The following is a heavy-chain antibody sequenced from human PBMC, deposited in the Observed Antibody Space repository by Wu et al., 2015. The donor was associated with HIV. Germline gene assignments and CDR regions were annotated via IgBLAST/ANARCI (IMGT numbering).Heavy chain of an antibody. CDR2: IIPIFGTA. D-gene: IGHD5-12*01. J-gene: IGHJ6*03. CDR3: ARGGSGYDPHKSQYYYYYYMDV. Sequence: QVQLVQSGAEVKKPGSSVKVSCKASGGTFSNYAISWVRQAPGQGLEWMGGIIPIFGTANYAQKFQGRVTLTADESTSTAYMELSSLRSEDTAVYYCARGGSGYDPHKSQYYYYYYMDVWGKGTTVTVSS. CDR1: GGTFSNYA. V-gene: IGHV1-69*12.